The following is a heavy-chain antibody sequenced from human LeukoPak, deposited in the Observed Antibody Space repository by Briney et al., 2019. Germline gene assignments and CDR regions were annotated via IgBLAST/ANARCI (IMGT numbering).Heavy chain of an antibody. J-gene: IGHJ4*02. D-gene: IGHD1-7*01. V-gene: IGHV4-59*01. Sequence: RTSETPSLTCTVSGGSISSYYWSWIRQPPGKGLEWIGYIYDSGSTSYNPSLESRVTISVDTSKNQFSLKLSSVTAADTAVYYCARTDWNYMYFDYWGQGTLVTVSS. CDR2: IYDSGST. CDR3: ARTDWNYMYFDY. CDR1: GGSISSYY.